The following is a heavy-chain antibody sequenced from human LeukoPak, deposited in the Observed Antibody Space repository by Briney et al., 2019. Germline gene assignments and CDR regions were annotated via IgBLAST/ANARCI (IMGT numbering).Heavy chain of an antibody. V-gene: IGHV4-59*01. Sequence: SETLSLTCTVSGGSISSYYWSWIRQPPGKGLEWIGYTYYSGSTNYNPSLKSRVTISVDTSKNQFSLKLSSVTAADTAVYYCARDGGYGDLHWGQGTLVTVSS. CDR3: ARDGGYGDLH. CDR1: GGSISSYY. CDR2: TYYSGST. J-gene: IGHJ4*02. D-gene: IGHD4-17*01.